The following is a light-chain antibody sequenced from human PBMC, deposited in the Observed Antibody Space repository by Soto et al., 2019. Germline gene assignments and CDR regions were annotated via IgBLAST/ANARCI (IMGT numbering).Light chain of an antibody. CDR1: QSVSSSY. Sequence: EIVLTQSPGTLSLSPGERATLSCRASQSVSSSYLAWYQQKPGQAPRLLIYGASSRATGIPDGFSGSGSGTDFTLTISRLEPEDFAVYYCQQYGSSQGYTFGQGTKLEIK. V-gene: IGKV3-20*01. CDR2: GAS. J-gene: IGKJ2*01. CDR3: QQYGSSQGYT.